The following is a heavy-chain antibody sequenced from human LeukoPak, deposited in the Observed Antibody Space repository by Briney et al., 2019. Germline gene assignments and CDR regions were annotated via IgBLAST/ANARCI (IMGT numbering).Heavy chain of an antibody. J-gene: IGHJ4*02. Sequence: QPGRSLRLSCAASGFTFNDYAMQWVRQAPGKGLEWVSGISWNSGIIGYADSVKGRFTISRDNAKNSLYLQMNSLRAEDTALYYCAKDLLALFQAIDSWGQGTLVTVSS. CDR3: AKDLLALFQAIDS. CDR2: ISWNSGII. V-gene: IGHV3-9*01. CDR1: GFTFNDYA. D-gene: IGHD2-15*01.